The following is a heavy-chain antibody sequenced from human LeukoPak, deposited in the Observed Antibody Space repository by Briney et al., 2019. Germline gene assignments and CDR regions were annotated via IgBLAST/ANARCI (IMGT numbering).Heavy chain of an antibody. J-gene: IGHJ4*02. D-gene: IGHD1-26*01. CDR3: ATGSSRY. Sequence: QPGGSLRLSCAASGFTFSSYAMHWVRQAPGKGLEWVAVISYDGSNKYYADSVKGRFTISRDNSKNTLYLQMNSLRAEDTAVYYCATGSSRYWGQGTLVTVSS. CDR2: ISYDGSNK. V-gene: IGHV3-30*04. CDR1: GFTFSSYA.